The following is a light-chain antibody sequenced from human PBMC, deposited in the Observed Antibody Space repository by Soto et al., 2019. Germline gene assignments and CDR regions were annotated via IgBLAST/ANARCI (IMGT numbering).Light chain of an antibody. CDR1: QSVSGN. Sequence: EIVMTQSPATLSVSPGERVTLYCRASQSVSGNLAWYQQKPGQAPRLLIYGASARATGIPARFSGSGSGTEFTLTISSLLSEDFAVYYCQQYNNWLFTFGGGTRVEIK. J-gene: IGKJ4*01. V-gene: IGKV3-15*01. CDR2: GAS. CDR3: QQYNNWLFT.